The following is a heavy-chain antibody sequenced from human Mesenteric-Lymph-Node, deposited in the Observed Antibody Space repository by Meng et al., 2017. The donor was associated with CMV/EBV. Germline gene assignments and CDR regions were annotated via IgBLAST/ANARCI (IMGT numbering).Heavy chain of an antibody. Sequence: SCKASGGTFSSYAISWVRQAPGQGLEWMGGIIPILGSTSYAQKFQGRVTMTRDTSTSTVYMELSSLRSEDTAVYYCARDMGGSGWSDYWGQGTLVTVSS. D-gene: IGHD6-19*01. CDR3: ARDMGGSGWSDY. J-gene: IGHJ4*02. V-gene: IGHV1-69*10. CDR1: GGTFSSYA. CDR2: IIPILGST.